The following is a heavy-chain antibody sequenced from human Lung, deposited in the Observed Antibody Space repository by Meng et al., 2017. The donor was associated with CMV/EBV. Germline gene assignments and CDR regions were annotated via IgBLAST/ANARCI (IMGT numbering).Heavy chain of an antibody. J-gene: IGHJ4*02. Sequence: GGSLRLSXAASGFTFSSYAMHWVRQAPGKGLEYVSAISSNGGSTYYADSVKGRFTISRDNSKNTLYLQMGSLRAEDMAVYYCARDHDYDFWSGYVDYWGQGTLVTVSS. D-gene: IGHD3-3*01. CDR2: ISSNGGST. V-gene: IGHV3-64*02. CDR3: ARDHDYDFWSGYVDY. CDR1: GFTFSSYA.